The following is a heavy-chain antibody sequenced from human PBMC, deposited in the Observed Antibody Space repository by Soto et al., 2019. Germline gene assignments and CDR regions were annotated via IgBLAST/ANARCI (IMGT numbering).Heavy chain of an antibody. CDR3: AREGAARGYYYYGMDV. V-gene: IGHV4-59*01. D-gene: IGHD3-16*01. Sequence: SETLSLTCTVSGGSISSYYWSWIRQPPGKGLEWIGYIYYSGSTNYNPSLKSRVTMSVDTSKNQFSLKLSSVTAADTAVYYCAREGAARGYYYYGMDVWGQGTTVTVSS. CDR1: GGSISSYY. J-gene: IGHJ6*02. CDR2: IYYSGST.